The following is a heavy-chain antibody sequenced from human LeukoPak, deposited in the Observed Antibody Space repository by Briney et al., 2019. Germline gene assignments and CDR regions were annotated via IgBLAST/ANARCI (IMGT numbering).Heavy chain of an antibody. Sequence: TGGSLRLSCAASGFTFDDYAMHWVRQAPGKGLEWVSGISWNSGSIGYADSVKGRFTISRDNAKNSLYLQMNSLRAEDTALYYCAKDLEDSSGNLDYWGQGTLVTVSS. CDR2: ISWNSGSI. V-gene: IGHV3-9*01. CDR1: GFTFDDYA. J-gene: IGHJ4*02. D-gene: IGHD6-19*01. CDR3: AKDLEDSSGNLDY.